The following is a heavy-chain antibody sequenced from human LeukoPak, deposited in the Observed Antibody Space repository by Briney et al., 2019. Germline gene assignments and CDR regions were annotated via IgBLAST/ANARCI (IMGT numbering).Heavy chain of an antibody. CDR2: INHSGST. J-gene: IGHJ4*02. D-gene: IGHD6-25*01. CDR1: GGSVSNSLYY. Sequence: SETLSLTCTVSGGSVSNSLYYWSWIRQPPGKGLEWIGEINHSGSTNYNPSLKSRVTISVDTSKNQFSLKLSSVTAADTAVYYCARGSRRLRTFDYWGQGTLVTVSS. CDR3: ARGSRRLRTFDY. V-gene: IGHV4-39*07.